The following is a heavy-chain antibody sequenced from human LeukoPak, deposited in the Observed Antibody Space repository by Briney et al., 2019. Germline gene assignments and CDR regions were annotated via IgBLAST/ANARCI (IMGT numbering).Heavy chain of an antibody. CDR1: GGSFSGYY. Sequence: SETLSLTCAVYGGSFSGYYWSWIRQPPGKGLEWIGEINHSGSTNYNPSLKSRVTISVDTSKNQFSLKLSSVTAADTAVYYRAHHAADYSNPFDYWGQGTLVTVSS. CDR3: AHHAADYSNPFDY. J-gene: IGHJ4*02. CDR2: INHSGST. V-gene: IGHV4-34*01. D-gene: IGHD4-11*01.